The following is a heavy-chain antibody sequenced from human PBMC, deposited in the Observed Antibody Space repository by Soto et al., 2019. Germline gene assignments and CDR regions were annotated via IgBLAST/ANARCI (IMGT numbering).Heavy chain of an antibody. CDR3: AVPAASVAGASGSYYYYGMDV. Sequence: QLQLQESGPGLVKPSETLSLTCTVSGGSISSSSYYWGWIRQHPGKGLEWIGYIYYSGSPYYNPSLKRRVNISVDTSKNQFSLRLSSVTAADTAVYYCAVPAASVAGASGSYYYYGMDVWGQGTTVTVSS. J-gene: IGHJ6*02. D-gene: IGHD6-19*01. CDR2: IYYSGSP. CDR1: GGSISSSSYY. V-gene: IGHV4-39*01.